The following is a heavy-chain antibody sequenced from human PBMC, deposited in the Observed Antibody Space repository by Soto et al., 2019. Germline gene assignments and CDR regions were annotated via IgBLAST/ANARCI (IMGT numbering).Heavy chain of an antibody. Sequence: SLTCAVSGYSISSGYHWGWIRQPPGKGLEWIGSIYHSGGIYYNPSLKSRVTISVDTSKNQFSLRVSSVTAADTAVYYCARVYSTTWYYFDYWGQGTLVTVSS. CDR1: GYSISSGYH. CDR2: IYHSGGI. D-gene: IGHD6-13*01. J-gene: IGHJ4*02. V-gene: IGHV4-38-2*01. CDR3: ARVYSTTWYYFDY.